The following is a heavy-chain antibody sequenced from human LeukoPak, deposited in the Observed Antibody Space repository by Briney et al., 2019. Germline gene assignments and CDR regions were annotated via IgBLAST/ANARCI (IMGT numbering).Heavy chain of an antibody. J-gene: IGHJ4*02. D-gene: IGHD5-18*01. CDR1: GFTFDDYG. Sequence: PGGSLRLSCAASGFTFDDYGMSWVRQAPGKGLEWVSGINWNGGSTGYADSVKGRFTISRDNAKNSLYLQMNSLRAEDTALYYCARAGVGADTAMELGYWGQGTLVTVFS. CDR3: ARAGVGADTAMELGY. CDR2: INWNGGST. V-gene: IGHV3-20*04.